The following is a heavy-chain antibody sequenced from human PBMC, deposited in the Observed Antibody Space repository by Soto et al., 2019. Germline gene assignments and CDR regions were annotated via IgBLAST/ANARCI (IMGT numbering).Heavy chain of an antibody. CDR2: SSAYNGNT. Sequence: QIQLVQSGAEVKKPGASVKVSCKASGYTFSSYHFTWVRQAPGQGLEWMGWSSAYNGNTTYAQNLQGRVTMTTDPSPSTAYMALRSLRSDDTAVYYCARDLPPVDYWGQGTLVTVSS. CDR3: ARDLPPVDY. J-gene: IGHJ4*02. CDR1: GYTFSSYH. V-gene: IGHV1-18*01.